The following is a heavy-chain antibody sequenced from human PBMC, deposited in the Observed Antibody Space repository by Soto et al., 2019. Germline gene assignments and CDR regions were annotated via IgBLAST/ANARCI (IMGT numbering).Heavy chain of an antibody. V-gene: IGHV3-53*01. CDR2: MLSGGRT. CDR3: ARDPGHGLDV. J-gene: IGHJ6*02. CDR1: GFNVSHNY. Sequence: EVQLMESGGGLIQPGGSLRISCAASGFNVSHNYMSWVRQPPGKGLEWVAIMLSGGRTYYADSVKGRFTISRDNSKNTLYFQMHSLRAEDTAVYYCARDPGHGLDVWGQGTTVIVSS. D-gene: IGHD1-1*01.